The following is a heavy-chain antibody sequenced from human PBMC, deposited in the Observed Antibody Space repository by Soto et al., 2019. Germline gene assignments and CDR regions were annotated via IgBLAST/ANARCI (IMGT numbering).Heavy chain of an antibody. CDR2: MNPNSGNT. Sequence: ASVKVSCKASGYTFTSYDINWVRQATGQGLEWMGWMNPNSGNTGYAQKFQGRVTMTRNTSISTAYMELSSLRSEDTAVYYCARTRQLMITFGGAHDAFDIWGQGTMVTVSS. D-gene: IGHD3-16*01. CDR1: GYTFTSYD. V-gene: IGHV1-8*01. CDR3: ARTRQLMITFGGAHDAFDI. J-gene: IGHJ3*02.